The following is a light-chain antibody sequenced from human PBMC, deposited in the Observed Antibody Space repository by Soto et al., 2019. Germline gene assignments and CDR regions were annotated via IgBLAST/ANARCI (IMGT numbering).Light chain of an antibody. CDR3: QQYFTSPIT. CDR2: DAS. V-gene: IGKV3-20*01. CDR1: QSVSRNY. J-gene: IGKJ5*01. Sequence: EIVLTQSPGTLSLSPGERATLSCRASQSVSRNYLAWLQKKPGQAPRLLIYDASTRATGIPDKFGGSGSGTEFTLTISRLEPEDFAVYFCQQYFTSPITFGQGTRLEIK.